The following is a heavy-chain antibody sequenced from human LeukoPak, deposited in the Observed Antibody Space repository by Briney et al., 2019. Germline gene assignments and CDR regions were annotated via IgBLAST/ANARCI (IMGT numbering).Heavy chain of an antibody. V-gene: IGHV3-30*02. CDR2: IRYDGSNK. CDR3: AKDRIAVAGTGVDPDY. Sequence: GGSLRLSCAASGFTFSSYGMHWVRQAPGKGLEWVAFIRYDGSNKYYADSVKGRFTISRDNSKNTLYLQMNSLRAEDTAVYYCAKDRIAVAGTGVDPDYWGQGTLVTVSS. D-gene: IGHD6-19*01. J-gene: IGHJ4*02. CDR1: GFTFSSYG.